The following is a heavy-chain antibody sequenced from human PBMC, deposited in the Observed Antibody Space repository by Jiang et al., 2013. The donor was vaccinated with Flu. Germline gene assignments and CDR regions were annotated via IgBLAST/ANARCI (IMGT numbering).Heavy chain of an antibody. D-gene: IGHD5-12*01. J-gene: IGHJ4*01. V-gene: IGHV5-51*01. Sequence: DVQLVESGAEVKKPGESLRISCMASGYRLTDYWIGWVRQMPGKGLEWMGIIYPGDSDTRYSPSFQGQVTISVDTSIRTAYLQWSSLKASDTAMYYCATSRQYDGYDFFDHWG. CDR2: IYPGDSDT. CDR3: ATSRQYDGYDFFDH. CDR1: GYRLTDYW.